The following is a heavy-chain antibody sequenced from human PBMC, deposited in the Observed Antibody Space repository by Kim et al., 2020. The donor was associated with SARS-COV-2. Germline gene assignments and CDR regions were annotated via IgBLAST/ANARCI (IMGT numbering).Heavy chain of an antibody. Sequence: SETLSLTCTVSGDSVSDSSFYWGWIRQSPGKGLEWVGSIYDSKTTYSKPSLQSRVLISVDTPKNQFSLKLTSVTAADTAVYYCVRKRLGGSYPMDPWG. CDR1: GDSVSDSSFY. J-gene: IGHJ5*02. V-gene: IGHV4-39*07. CDR2: IYDSKTT. CDR3: VRKRLGGSYPMDP. D-gene: IGHD3-3*01.